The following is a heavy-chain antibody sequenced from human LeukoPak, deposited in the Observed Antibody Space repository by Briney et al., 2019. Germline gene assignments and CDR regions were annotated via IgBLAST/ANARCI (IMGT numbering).Heavy chain of an antibody. V-gene: IGHV6-1*01. CDR3: ASSSYSSSPGPTSSTWANFDY. J-gene: IGHJ4*02. D-gene: IGHD6-13*01. CDR1: GDSVSSNSSA. Sequence: SQTLSLTCAVYGDSVSSNSSAWNWIRQSPSRGLEWQGKTYYRTKWYNDFAVSVKSRITINPDTSKNQYSLQLNSVPPEDTAVYYCASSSYSSSPGPTSSTWANFDYWGQGTLVTVSS. CDR2: TYYRTKWYN.